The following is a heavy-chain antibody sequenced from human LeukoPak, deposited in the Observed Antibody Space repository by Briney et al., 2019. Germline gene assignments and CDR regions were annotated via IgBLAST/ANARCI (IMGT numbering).Heavy chain of an antibody. D-gene: IGHD1-14*01. CDR2: IGYTSTDK. Sequence: PGWSLRLSCAASEFTFITSTMNWLRQAPWKGLELVSSIGYTSTDKYYVASVKGRFTNSRDNAENSLYLQMNSLRAEDSAVYYCVRGDNRDYWGQGTLVTVSS. J-gene: IGHJ4*02. CDR3: VRGDNRDY. CDR1: EFTFITST. V-gene: IGHV3-21*01.